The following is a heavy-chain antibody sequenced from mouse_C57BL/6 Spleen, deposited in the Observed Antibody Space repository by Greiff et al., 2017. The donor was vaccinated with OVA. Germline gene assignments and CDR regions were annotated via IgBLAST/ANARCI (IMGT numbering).Heavy chain of an antibody. CDR2: IDPSDSYT. V-gene: IGHV1-69*01. CDR3: ARSWDSSGCFFAY. Sequence: QVQLQQSGAELVMPGASVKLSCKASGYTFTSYWMHWVKQRPGQGLEWIGEIDPSDSYTNYNQKFKGKSTLTVDKSSSTAYMQLSSLTSEDTAVYYCARSWDSSGCFFAYWGQGTLVTVSA. D-gene: IGHD3-2*02. CDR1: GYTFTSYW. J-gene: IGHJ3*01.